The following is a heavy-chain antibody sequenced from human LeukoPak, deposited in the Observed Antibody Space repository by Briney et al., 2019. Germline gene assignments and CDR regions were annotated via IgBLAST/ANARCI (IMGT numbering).Heavy chain of an antibody. Sequence: PGGSLRLSCAACGLTFSNFPMHWVRQAPGKGLEWVALIQDDGATTNYVDSVRGRFTISRDNSKSTVYLQMNSLKPDDTAVYYCATQSITLVVVIRPFDYWGQGTLVTVSS. CDR1: GLTFSNFP. CDR2: IQDDGATT. D-gene: IGHD3-22*01. J-gene: IGHJ4*02. CDR3: ATQSITLVVVIRPFDY. V-gene: IGHV3-30*02.